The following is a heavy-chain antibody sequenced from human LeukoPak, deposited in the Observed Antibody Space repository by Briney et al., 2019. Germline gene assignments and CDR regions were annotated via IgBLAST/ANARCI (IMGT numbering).Heavy chain of an antibody. D-gene: IGHD3-3*01. Sequence: GGSLRLSCAASGFTFSSYAMSWVRQAPGKGLEWVSAISGSGGSTYYADSVKGRFTISRDNSKNTLYLQMNSMRAEDTAVYYCAKGTRLLRFLEWLLYFRYWGQGTLVTVSS. CDR1: GFTFSSYA. V-gene: IGHV3-23*01. CDR2: ISGSGGST. J-gene: IGHJ4*02. CDR3: AKGTRLLRFLEWLLYFRY.